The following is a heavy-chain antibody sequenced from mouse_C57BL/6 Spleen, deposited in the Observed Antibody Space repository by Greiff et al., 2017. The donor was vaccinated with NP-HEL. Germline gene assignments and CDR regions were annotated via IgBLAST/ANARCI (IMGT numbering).Heavy chain of an antibody. Sequence: VQLQQPGAELVKPGASVKMSCKASGYTFTSYWITWVKQRPGHGLEWIGDIYPGSGSTNYNEQFKSKATLTVDTSSSTAYMQLSSLTSEDSAVYYCARRYSNYDAMDYWGQGTSVTGSS. D-gene: IGHD2-5*01. CDR3: ARRYSNYDAMDY. V-gene: IGHV1-55*01. J-gene: IGHJ4*01. CDR2: IYPGSGST. CDR1: GYTFTSYW.